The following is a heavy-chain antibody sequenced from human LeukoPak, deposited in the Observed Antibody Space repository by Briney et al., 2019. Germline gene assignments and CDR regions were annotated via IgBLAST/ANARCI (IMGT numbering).Heavy chain of an antibody. J-gene: IGHJ6*03. D-gene: IGHD4-23*01. CDR3: ARGGGGKQDYMDV. V-gene: IGHV3-48*03. CDR2: ISSSGTTI. Sequence: GGSLRPSCAASGFTFSSYEMNWVRQAPGKGLEWVSYISSSGTTIYYADSVKGRFTISRDNAKNSLYLQMNSLRAEDTAVYYCARGGGGKQDYMDVWGKGTTVTISS. CDR1: GFTFSSYE.